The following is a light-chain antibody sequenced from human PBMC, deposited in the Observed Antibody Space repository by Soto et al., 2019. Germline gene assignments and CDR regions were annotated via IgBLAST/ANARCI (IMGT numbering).Light chain of an antibody. CDR2: DAS. V-gene: IGKV3-11*01. Sequence: ELVLTQSPATLSLSTVAIATLSRSSSQSVSKPLAWYQQKSGQAPRLLIYDASNRATGIPDRFSGSGSGTDFTLTIRRLEPEDFADYYCQHRGEWPPGATCGKGQRLAIK. J-gene: IGKJ5*01. CDR3: QHRGEWPPGAT. CDR1: QSVSKP.